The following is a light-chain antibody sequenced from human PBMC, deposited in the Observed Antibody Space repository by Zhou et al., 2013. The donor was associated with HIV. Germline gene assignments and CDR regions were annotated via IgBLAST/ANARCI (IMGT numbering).Light chain of an antibody. CDR2: RAS. V-gene: IGKV1-5*03. CDR3: QQYNDYPYT. Sequence: DTQMTQSPSTLSASVGDRVTITCRASPTISEWLAWYQQKPGKAPKLLIYRASSLESGVPSRFSGSGSGTDFTLTINSLQPDDFATYFCQQYNDYPYTFGQGTKLE. J-gene: IGKJ2*01. CDR1: PTISEW.